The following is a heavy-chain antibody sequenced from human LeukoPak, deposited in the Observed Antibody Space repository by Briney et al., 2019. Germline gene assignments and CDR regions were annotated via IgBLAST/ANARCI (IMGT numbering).Heavy chain of an antibody. V-gene: IGHV4-59*08. J-gene: IGHJ4*02. CDR1: GGSISGFY. CDR3: ARQRFLEWYFDY. D-gene: IGHD3-3*01. CDR2: IFYSGRT. Sequence: SETLSLTCTVSGGSISGFYWSWIRQPPGKELQWIGSIFYSGRTNYNPSLKSRVTISVDTSKNQFSLKLSSVTAADTAVYYCARQRFLEWYFDYWVQGTLVTVSS.